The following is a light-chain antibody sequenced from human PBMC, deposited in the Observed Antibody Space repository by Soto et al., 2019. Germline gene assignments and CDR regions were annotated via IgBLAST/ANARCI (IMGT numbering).Light chain of an antibody. Sequence: QSALTQPASVSGSPGQSITISCTGTSSDVGGYNYVSWYQQHPGNAPKLMIYEVSNRPSGVSNRFSGSKSGNTASLTIAGLQADDEAEYYCSSYTSSSTRVFGGGTKLTVL. J-gene: IGLJ3*02. CDR2: EVS. CDR1: SSDVGGYNY. V-gene: IGLV2-14*01. CDR3: SSYTSSSTRV.